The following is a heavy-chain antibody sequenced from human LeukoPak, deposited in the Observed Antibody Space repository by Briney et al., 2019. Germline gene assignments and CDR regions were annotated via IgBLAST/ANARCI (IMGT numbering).Heavy chain of an antibody. D-gene: IGHD6-19*01. Sequence: ASVKVSCKASGYTFTSYGISWVRQAPGQGLEWMGRIIPILGIANYAQKFQGRVTITADKSTSTAYMELSSLRSEDTAVYYCARAGSSGWRYYFDYWGQGTLVTVSS. CDR3: ARAGSSGWRYYFDY. J-gene: IGHJ4*02. CDR2: IIPILGIA. CDR1: GYTFTSYG. V-gene: IGHV1-69*04.